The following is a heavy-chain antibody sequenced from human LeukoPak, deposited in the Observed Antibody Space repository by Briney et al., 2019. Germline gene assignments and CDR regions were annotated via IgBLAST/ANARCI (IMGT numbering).Heavy chain of an antibody. CDR2: IYSGGST. J-gene: IGHJ6*03. CDR1: GFTVSSNY. CDR3: ARDVAYCGGDCYYMDV. Sequence: GGSLRLSCAASGFTVSSNYMSWVRQAPGKGLEWVSVIYSGGSTYYADSVKGRFTISRDNSKNTLYLQMNSLRAEDTAVYYCARDVAYCGGDCYYMDVWGKGTTVTVSS. D-gene: IGHD2-21*01. V-gene: IGHV3-53*01.